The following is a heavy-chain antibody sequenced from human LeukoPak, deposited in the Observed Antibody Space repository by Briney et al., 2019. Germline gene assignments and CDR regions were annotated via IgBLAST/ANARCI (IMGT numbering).Heavy chain of an antibody. V-gene: IGHV3-74*01. CDR1: GFTFSNYW. J-gene: IGHJ4*02. CDR2: INSDGYST. CDR3: ARDRLHYGEYEKTFDY. D-gene: IGHD4-17*01. Sequence: GGSLRLSCAASGFTFSNYWMHWVRQAPGKGLVWVSRINSDGYSTSYGDSAKGRFTISRDNGKNSLYLQMNSLRAEDTAVYYCARDRLHYGEYEKTFDYWGQGTLVTVSS.